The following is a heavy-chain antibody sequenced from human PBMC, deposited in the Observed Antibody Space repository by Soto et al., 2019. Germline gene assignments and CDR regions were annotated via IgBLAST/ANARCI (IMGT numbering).Heavy chain of an antibody. D-gene: IGHD4-17*01. CDR2: ISGDGSHK. V-gene: IGHV3-30*18. CDR3: AKGLHDYGEHTLSHYYYYMDV. Sequence: GGSLRLSCAASGFTFSSYAMSWVRQAPGKGLEWVAFISGDGSHKLHADSVQGRFIISRDNSKNTLYLLMNSLRTEDAAVYYCAKGLHDYGEHTLSHYYYYMDVWGKGTTVTVSS. CDR1: GFTFSSYA. J-gene: IGHJ6*03.